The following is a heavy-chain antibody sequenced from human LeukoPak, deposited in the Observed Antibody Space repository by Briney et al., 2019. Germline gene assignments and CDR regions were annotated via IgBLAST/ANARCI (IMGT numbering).Heavy chain of an antibody. CDR1: GHTFSTSN. D-gene: IGHD3-16*01. CDR2: IGSNGAT. Sequence: GGPLRLSSAASGHTFSTSNMHGCRQPSGRGLEGVSSIGSNGATHYAVSVKGRFTISRENAKNSGYLQMNSLRDGDTAVYHCVRGGEIGFDYWGQGTLVTVSS. V-gene: IGHV3-13*01. J-gene: IGHJ4*02. CDR3: VRGGEIGFDY.